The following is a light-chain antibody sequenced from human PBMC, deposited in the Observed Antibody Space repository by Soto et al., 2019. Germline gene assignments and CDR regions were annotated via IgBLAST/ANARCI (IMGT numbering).Light chain of an antibody. CDR3: SSYTNINTRACV. J-gene: IGLJ1*01. CDR2: EVT. CDR1: SSDVGKYDY. V-gene: IGLV2-14*01. Sequence: SALTQPPSASGSPGQSVTISCTGTSSDVGKYDYVSWFQHHPGKAPKLIIYEVTDRPSGVSNRFSGSKSGNTASLTISGLQAEDEAEYYCSSYTNINTRACVFGTGTKVTVL.